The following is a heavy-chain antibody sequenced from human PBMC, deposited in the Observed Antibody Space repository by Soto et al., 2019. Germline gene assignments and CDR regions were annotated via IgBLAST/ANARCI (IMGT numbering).Heavy chain of an antibody. J-gene: IGHJ4*02. CDR1: GYTFTSYG. Sequence: QVQLVQSGAEVKKPGASVKVSCKASGYTFTSYGISWVRQAAGQGLEWMGRISGYNGNSNYAQNLQGRVTMTTDTSTSTAYMELRSLRSDDTAVYYCAREDIQDIVVVVVAPEGLGYWGQGTLVTVSS. D-gene: IGHD2-15*01. V-gene: IGHV1-18*01. CDR3: AREDIQDIVVVVVAPEGLGY. CDR2: ISGYNGNS.